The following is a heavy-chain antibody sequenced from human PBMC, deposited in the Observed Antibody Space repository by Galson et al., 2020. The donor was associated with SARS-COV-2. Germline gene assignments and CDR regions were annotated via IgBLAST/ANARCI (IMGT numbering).Heavy chain of an antibody. D-gene: IGHD6-19*01. CDR2: ISYDGSNK. V-gene: IGHV3-30-3*01. CDR3: ARSGAVAGTGEYYFDY. J-gene: IGHJ4*02. CDR1: GFTFSSYA. Sequence: GGSLRLSCAASGFTFSSYAMHWVRQAPGKGLEWVAVISYDGSNKYYADSVKGRFTISRDNSKNTLYLQMNSLRAEDTAVYYCARSGAVAGTGEYYFDYWGQGTLVTVSS.